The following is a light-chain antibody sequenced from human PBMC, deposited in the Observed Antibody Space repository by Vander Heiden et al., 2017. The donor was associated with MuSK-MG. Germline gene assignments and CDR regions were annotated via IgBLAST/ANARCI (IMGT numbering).Light chain of an antibody. J-gene: IGLJ2*01. CDR3: QAWDSRVIL. Sequence: SYELTQPPSVSVVSGQTVNITCSGDKLGDKWTFWYQQRPGQSPIVVMYQDTKRPSGVPVRFSGSNSGNTATLTISGAQPLDEADYYCQAWDSRVILFGGGTRLTVL. V-gene: IGLV3-1*01. CDR2: QDT. CDR1: KLGDKW.